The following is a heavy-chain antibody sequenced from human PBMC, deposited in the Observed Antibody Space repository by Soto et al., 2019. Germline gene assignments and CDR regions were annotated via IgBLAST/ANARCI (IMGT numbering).Heavy chain of an antibody. V-gene: IGHV3-66*01. D-gene: IGHD3-16*01. CDR3: ARDPWAADY. CDR2: IYSGGST. CDR1: GFTVSTKY. Sequence: EVQLVESGGGLVQPGGYLRLSCAASGFTVSTKYMSWVRQAPGKGLEWVSVIYSGGSTFYADSVRGRFTISIDNSKNTGNLQMNSLRAEDTAVYYCARDPWAADYWGQGTLVTVSS. J-gene: IGHJ4*02.